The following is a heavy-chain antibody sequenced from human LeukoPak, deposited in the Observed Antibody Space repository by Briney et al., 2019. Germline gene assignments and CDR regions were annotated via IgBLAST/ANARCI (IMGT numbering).Heavy chain of an antibody. D-gene: IGHD2-2*02. V-gene: IGHV3-30*04. CDR3: AKGTISVPAAINY. CDR2: ISYDGSNK. Sequence: PGGSLRLSCAASGFTFSSYAVHWVRQAPGKGLEWVALISYDGSNKYYADSVKGRFTISRDNSKNTLYLQMNSLRAEDTAVYYCAKGTISVPAAINYWGQGTLVTVSS. J-gene: IGHJ4*02. CDR1: GFTFSSYA.